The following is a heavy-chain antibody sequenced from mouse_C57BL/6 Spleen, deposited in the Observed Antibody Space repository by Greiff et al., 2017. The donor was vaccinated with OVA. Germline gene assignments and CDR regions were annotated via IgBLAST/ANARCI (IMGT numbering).Heavy chain of an antibody. J-gene: IGHJ2*01. D-gene: IGHD2-4*01. CDR1: GFSLTSYG. V-gene: IGHV2-2*01. CDR3: AREDYGFDY. CDR2: IWSGGST. Sequence: VKLQESGPGLVQPSQSLSITCPVSGFSLTSYGVHWVRQSPGKGLEWLGVIWSGGSTDNNAAFISRLSISKDNSKSQVFFKMNSLQADDTAIYYCAREDYGFDYWGQGTTLTVSS.